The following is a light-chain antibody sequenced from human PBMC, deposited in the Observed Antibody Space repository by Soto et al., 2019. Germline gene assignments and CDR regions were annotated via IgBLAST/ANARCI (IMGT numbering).Light chain of an antibody. Sequence: DIQITQSPSTPSASVGDRIPIPFRASQSLSTGLAWYQQKPGKAPKLLIYDASSLESGVPSRFSGSGSGTEFTLTISSLQPEDVATYHCLQLNTYPWTFGQGTKVDIK. CDR2: DAS. V-gene: IGKV1-5*01. J-gene: IGKJ1*01. CDR3: LQLNTYPWT. CDR1: QSLSTG.